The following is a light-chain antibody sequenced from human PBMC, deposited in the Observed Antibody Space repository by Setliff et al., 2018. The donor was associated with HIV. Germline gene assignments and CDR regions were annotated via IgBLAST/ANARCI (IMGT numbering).Light chain of an antibody. V-gene: IGLV2-14*03. CDR2: DVS. CDR1: SSDVGGYNY. J-gene: IGLJ2*01. CDR3: SSYTSNTAI. Sequence: QSALTQPASVSGSPGQSIAISCTGTSSDVGGYNYVSWYQQHPGKAPKLMIYDVSNRPSGVSDRFSGSKSGNTASLTISGLQAEDEADYYCSSYTSNTAIFGGGTKGTVL.